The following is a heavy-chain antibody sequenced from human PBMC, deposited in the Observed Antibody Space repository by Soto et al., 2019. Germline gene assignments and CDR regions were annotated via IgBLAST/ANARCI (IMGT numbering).Heavy chain of an antibody. D-gene: IGHD3-10*01. CDR2: TYYKSKWNN. CDR3: TGITWFRGMDV. V-gene: IGHV6-1*01. J-gene: IGHJ6*02. CDR1: GDSVSSNSSG. Sequence: SLSLTCVISGDSVSSNSSGWNWIRQSPSRGLEWLGRTYYKSKWNNDYALSVKSRITINTDTSKNQFSLHLYSVTPEDTAVYYCTGITWFRGMDVWGQGTPVSVSS.